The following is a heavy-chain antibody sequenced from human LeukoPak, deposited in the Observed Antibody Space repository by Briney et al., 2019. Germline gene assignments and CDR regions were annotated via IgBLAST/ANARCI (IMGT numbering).Heavy chain of an antibody. CDR2: MNPNSGNT. CDR3: ARAGRYYYDSSGYYKEHHFDY. Sequence: ASVKVSCKASGYTFTSYDINWVRQATGQGLEWMGWMNPNSGNTGYAQKFQGRVTITRNTSISTAYMELSSLRSEDTAVYYCARAGRYYYDSSGYYKEHHFDYWGQGTLVTVSS. V-gene: IGHV1-8*03. CDR1: GYTFTSYD. D-gene: IGHD3-22*01. J-gene: IGHJ4*02.